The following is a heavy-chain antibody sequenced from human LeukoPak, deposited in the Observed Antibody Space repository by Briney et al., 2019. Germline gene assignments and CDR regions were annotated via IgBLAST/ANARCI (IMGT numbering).Heavy chain of an antibody. CDR1: GGSFSGYY. CDR3: ARDTMFRGVTNWFDP. V-gene: IGHV4-34*01. J-gene: IGHJ5*02. D-gene: IGHD3-10*01. Sequence: PSETLSLTCAVYGGSFSGYYWSWIRQPPGKGLEWIGSIHYSGSTYYNPSLKSRLTISVDTSKNQFSLKLSSVTAADTAVYYCARDTMFRGVTNWFDPWGQGTLVTVSS. CDR2: IHYSGST.